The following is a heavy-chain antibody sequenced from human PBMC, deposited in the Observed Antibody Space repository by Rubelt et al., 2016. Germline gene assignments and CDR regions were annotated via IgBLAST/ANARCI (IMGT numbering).Heavy chain of an antibody. V-gene: IGHV4-39*07. CDR2: VYLSGNP. Sequence: QLQLQESGPGLVKPSETLSLTCTVSGGSISTRNYYWGWIRQPPGKGLEWIASVYLSGNPYYNPSLKSRLTISVDTSKNQFSLKLGSVTAAETAVYYCARGGKQQLGPYYYVMDVWGQGTTVTVSS. CDR1: GGSISTRNYY. J-gene: IGHJ6*02. D-gene: IGHD6-13*01. CDR3: ARGGKQQLGPYYYVMDV.